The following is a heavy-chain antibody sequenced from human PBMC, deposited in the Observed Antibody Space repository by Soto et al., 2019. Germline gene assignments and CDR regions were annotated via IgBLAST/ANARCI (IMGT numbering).Heavy chain of an antibody. CDR2: IKRKIDGETI. J-gene: IGHJ3*02. D-gene: IGHD2-2*01. CDR1: GFTFSHVW. CDR3: ATEASCSSTNCPRGFDI. Sequence: EVQLVESGGGLEKPGGSLRLSCAASGFTFSHVWMSWVRQAPGKGLEWVGRIKRKIDGETIDYAAPVKGRFTISRDDSKDTLYLKMNSVKTADTAVYYCATEASCSSTNCPRGFDIWGQGTVVTVSS. V-gene: IGHV3-15*01.